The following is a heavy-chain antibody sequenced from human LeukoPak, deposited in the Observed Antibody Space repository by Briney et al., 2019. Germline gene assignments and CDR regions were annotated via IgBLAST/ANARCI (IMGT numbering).Heavy chain of an antibody. CDR1: GGSISNYY. V-gene: IGHV4-4*07. CDR3: ARGGIGTSLDY. CDR2: IYSSGST. J-gene: IGHJ4*02. D-gene: IGHD2-21*01. Sequence: SETLSLTCTVSGGSISNYYWSWIRQPAGKGLEFIGRIYSSGSTNYNPSLKSRVTMSVDTSKNQFSLKLSSMTAADTAVYYCARGGIGTSLDYWGQGTLVTVSS.